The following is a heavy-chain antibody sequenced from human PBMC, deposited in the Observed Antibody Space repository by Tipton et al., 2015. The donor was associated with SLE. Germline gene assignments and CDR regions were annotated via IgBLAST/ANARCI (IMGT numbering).Heavy chain of an antibody. CDR1: GFTFSSYA. V-gene: IGHV3-21*01. Sequence: SLRLSCAASGFTFSSYAMYWVRQAPGKGLEWVSSVSSSSGSIYYAESVKGRFTISRDNAKNSLYLQMDSLRVEDTGVYYCARDHFEAGPTYWGQGVLVTVSS. CDR2: VSSSSGSI. CDR3: ARDHFEAGPTY. J-gene: IGHJ4*02. D-gene: IGHD1-7*01.